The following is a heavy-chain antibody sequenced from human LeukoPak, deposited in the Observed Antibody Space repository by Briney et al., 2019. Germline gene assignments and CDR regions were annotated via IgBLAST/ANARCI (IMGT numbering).Heavy chain of an antibody. V-gene: IGHV1-18*01. Sequence: GASVKVSCKASGYTFSSYGISWVRQAPGQGLEWMGWISGYNGNTNSAQELQGRVSMTTDTSTSTAYVELRSLRSDDTAVYYCARDRSPDFWSGDYRDAFDIWGQGTMVTVSS. J-gene: IGHJ3*02. CDR1: GYTFSSYG. D-gene: IGHD3-3*01. CDR2: ISGYNGNT. CDR3: ARDRSPDFWSGDYRDAFDI.